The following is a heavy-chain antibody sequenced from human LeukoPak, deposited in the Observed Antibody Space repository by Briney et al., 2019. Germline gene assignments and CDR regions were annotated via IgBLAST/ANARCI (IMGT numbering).Heavy chain of an antibody. CDR3: ATVASGWYTDY. V-gene: IGHV4-59*01. J-gene: IGHJ4*02. D-gene: IGHD6-19*01. CDR1: GGSISSFY. CDR2: IDSSGIT. Sequence: SETLSLTCTVSGGSISSFYYTWIRQPPGKGLEGIGYIDSSGITNYNSSLNSRVTISLDTSQNQFSLKLNSVTAADTAVYYCATVASGWYTDYWGQGALVTVAS.